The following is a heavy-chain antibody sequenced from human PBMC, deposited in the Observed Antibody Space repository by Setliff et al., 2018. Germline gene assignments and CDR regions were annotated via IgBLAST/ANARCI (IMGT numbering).Heavy chain of an antibody. CDR3: ARGRMRGSCSGPSCTYDPFDI. CDR2: IQKSGGT. CDR1: GVSISSYY. D-gene: IGHD2-2*01. V-gene: IGHV4-59*01. J-gene: IGHJ3*02. Sequence: SETLSLTCNVSGVSISSYYWSWIRQPPGKGLESIGYIQKSGGTNYNPALKSRVTISVDTSTNQFSLKLRSVTAADTAVYYCARGRMRGSCSGPSCTYDPFDIWGQGTPVT.